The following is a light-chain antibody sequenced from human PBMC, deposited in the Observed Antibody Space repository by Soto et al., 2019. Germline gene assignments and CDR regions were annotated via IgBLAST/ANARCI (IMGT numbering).Light chain of an antibody. CDR1: SSDVGGYNY. Sequence: QSALTQPASVSGSPGQSITISCTGTSSDVGGYNYVSWYQQHPGKAPKLLIYDVNNRPSGVSNRSSGSKSGNTASLTISGLQAEDEADYYCTSYTTTSTVIFGGGTKLTVL. J-gene: IGLJ2*01. CDR2: DVN. CDR3: TSYTTTSTVI. V-gene: IGLV2-14*03.